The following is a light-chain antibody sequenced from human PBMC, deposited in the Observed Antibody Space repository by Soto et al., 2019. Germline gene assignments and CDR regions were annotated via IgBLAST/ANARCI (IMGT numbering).Light chain of an antibody. CDR2: DVS. J-gene: IGLJ1*01. CDR1: SSDVGGYNY. V-gene: IGLV2-14*03. Sequence: SVLTQPASVSGSPGQSITISCTGTSSDVGGYNYVSWYQHHPGKAPKLLIYDVSNRPSGVSNRFSGSKSDNTASLTISGLQPEDVADYYCSSYTTSNTRQIVFGTGTKLTVL. CDR3: SSYTTSNTRQIV.